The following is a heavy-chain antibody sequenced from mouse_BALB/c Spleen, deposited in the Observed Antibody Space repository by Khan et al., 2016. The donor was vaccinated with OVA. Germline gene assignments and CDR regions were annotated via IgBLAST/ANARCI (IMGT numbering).Heavy chain of an antibody. Sequence: EVQLQESGPELVKPGASVKMSCKASGYTYTSYVMHWVKQKPGQGLEWIGYINPYNDGTKYDEKFKGKATLISDKSSSTAYMELSSLTSEDSAVYDCARWGITTGFAYWGQGTLVTVSA. CDR2: INPYNDGT. J-gene: IGHJ3*01. CDR3: ARWGITTGFAY. CDR1: GYTYTSYV. V-gene: IGHV1S136*01. D-gene: IGHD2-4*01.